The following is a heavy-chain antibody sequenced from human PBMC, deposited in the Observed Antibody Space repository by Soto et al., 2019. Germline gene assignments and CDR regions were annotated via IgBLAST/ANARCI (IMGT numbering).Heavy chain of an antibody. J-gene: IGHJ4*02. V-gene: IGHV3-23*01. D-gene: IGHD3-10*01. CDR1: GFSFPDYD. CDR3: AKEGRLRSPAGDYFDS. CDR2: VGRFGNT. Sequence: EVALLDSGGHLVQPGGSLRLSCEASGFSFPDYDMNWVRQTPGKGLEGVSAVGRFGNTYFRDSVRGRFTISRDDSRNTVYLQMNSLRVEDTAVYFCAKEGRLRSPAGDYFDSWAQGSLVTVSS.